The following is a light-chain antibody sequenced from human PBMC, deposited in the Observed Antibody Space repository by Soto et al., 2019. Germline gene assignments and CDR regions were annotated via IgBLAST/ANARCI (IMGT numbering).Light chain of an antibody. Sequence: ERVMTQSQATLSVSPGKRATLSCRASQSVSSNLDWYNQKPGQAPRLLIYGASIRATGISARFSGSGSGTEFTLTISDLQSEDFAVYYCQQYNNWPYTFGQGTKLEIK. J-gene: IGKJ2*01. CDR1: QSVSSN. CDR3: QQYNNWPYT. V-gene: IGKV3D-15*03. CDR2: GAS.